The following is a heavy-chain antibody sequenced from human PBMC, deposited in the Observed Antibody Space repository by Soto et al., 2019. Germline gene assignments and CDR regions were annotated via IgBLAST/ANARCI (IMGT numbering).Heavy chain of an antibody. CDR1: GFTFTSSA. J-gene: IGHJ4*02. Sequence: GASVKVSCKASGFTFTSSAVQWVRQARGQRLEWIGWIVVGSGNTNYAQKFQGRVTITADESTSTAYMELSSLRSEDTAVYYCARSYYCSSTSCYPFDYWGQGTLVTVSS. CDR3: ARSYYCSSTSCYPFDY. CDR2: IVVGSGNT. V-gene: IGHV1-58*01. D-gene: IGHD2-2*01.